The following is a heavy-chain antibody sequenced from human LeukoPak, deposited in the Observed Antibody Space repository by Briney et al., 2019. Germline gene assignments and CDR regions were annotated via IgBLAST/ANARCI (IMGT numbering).Heavy chain of an antibody. V-gene: IGHV1-18*04. CDR2: LNPKNGGT. CDR1: GYTFTGYY. CDR3: ARVYLRAFDI. Sequence: GASVKVSCKSSGYTFTGYYIHWVRQAPGQGLEWMGWLNPKNGGTNYAQKLQGRVTMTTDTSTSTAYMELRSLRSDDTAVYYCARVYLRAFDIWGQGTMVTVSS. J-gene: IGHJ3*02. D-gene: IGHD5-12*01.